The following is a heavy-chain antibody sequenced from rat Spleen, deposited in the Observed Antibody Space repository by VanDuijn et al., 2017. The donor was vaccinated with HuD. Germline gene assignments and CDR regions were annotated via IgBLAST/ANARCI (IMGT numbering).Heavy chain of an antibody. CDR3: TRETTPFAY. J-gene: IGHJ3*01. CDR2: ISYDGGST. D-gene: IGHD1-4*01. CDR1: GFTFSNYG. V-gene: IGHV5-22*01. Sequence: EVQLVESGGGLVQPGRSMKLSCAASGFTFSNYGMAWVRQAPKKGLEWVAYISYDGGSTFYRDPVKGRFTISKDNAKSTLYLQMNSLRSEDTATYYCTRETTPFAYWGQGTLVTVSS.